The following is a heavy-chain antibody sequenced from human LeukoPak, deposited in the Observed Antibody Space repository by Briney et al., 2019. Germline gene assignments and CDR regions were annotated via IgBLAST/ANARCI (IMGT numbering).Heavy chain of an antibody. D-gene: IGHD4-23*01. Sequence: GASVKVSCKASGGTFSSYAISWVRQAPGQGLEWMGGTIPIFGTANYAQKFQGRVTITADESTSTAYMELSSLRSEDTAVYYCARDPLGVSGDYGGNREGYWGQGTLVTVSS. CDR3: ARDPLGVSGDYGGNREGY. CDR2: TIPIFGTA. CDR1: GGTFSSYA. J-gene: IGHJ4*02. V-gene: IGHV1-69*13.